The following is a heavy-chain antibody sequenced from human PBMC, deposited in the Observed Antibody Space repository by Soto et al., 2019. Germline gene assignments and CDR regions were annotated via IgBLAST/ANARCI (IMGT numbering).Heavy chain of an antibody. D-gene: IGHD2-15*01. CDR2: IYSGGST. J-gene: IGHJ6*02. V-gene: IGHV3-53*01. CDR3: ARDGPYSEPAGYYGMDV. CDR1: GFTVSSNY. Sequence: GGSLRLSCAASGFTVSSNYMSWVRQAPGKGLEWVSVIYSGGSTYYADSVKGRFTISRDNSKNTLYLQMNSLRAEDTAVYYCARDGPYSEPAGYYGMDVWGQGTTVTVSS.